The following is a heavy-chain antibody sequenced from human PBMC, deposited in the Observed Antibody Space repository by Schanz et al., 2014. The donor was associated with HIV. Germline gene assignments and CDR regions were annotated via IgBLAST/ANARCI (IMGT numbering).Heavy chain of an antibody. D-gene: IGHD3-3*01. CDR2: IYQSGGT. Sequence: QVQLQQWGAGLLKPSETLTLTCVVYGGSFNGHYWTWIRQSPGMGLEWIGEIYQSGGTDYSPSFKSRITISLDTSKNQFSLKLSSVTSADTAVYYCARGQSFDFWSGYRVGYFDYWGQGTLVTVSS. CDR3: ARGQSFDFWSGYRVGYFDY. J-gene: IGHJ4*02. V-gene: IGHV4-34*01. CDR1: GGSFNGHY.